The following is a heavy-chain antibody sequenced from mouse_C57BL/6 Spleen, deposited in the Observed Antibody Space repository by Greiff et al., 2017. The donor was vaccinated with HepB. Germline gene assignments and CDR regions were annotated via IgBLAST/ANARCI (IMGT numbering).Heavy chain of an antibody. D-gene: IGHD1-1*01. CDR1: GYSITSGYY. V-gene: IGHV3-6*01. CDR2: ISYDGSN. J-gene: IGHJ3*01. Sequence: EVKLMESGPGLVKPSQSLSLTCSVTGYSITSGYYWNWIRQFPGNKLEWMGYISYDGSNNYNPSLKNRISITRDTSKNQFFLKLNSVTTEDTATYYCARGDYGPFFAYWGQGTLVTVSA. CDR3: ARGDYGPFFAY.